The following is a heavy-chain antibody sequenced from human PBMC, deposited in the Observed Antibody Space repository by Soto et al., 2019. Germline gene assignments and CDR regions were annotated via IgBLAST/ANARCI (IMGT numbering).Heavy chain of an antibody. CDR3: ARLDRSFGFGGVIVFDY. CDR2: IYYSGGT. V-gene: IGHV4-30-4*01. Sequence: QVQLQESGPGLVKPSQTLSLTCTVSGGSISSGDYYWSWIRQPPGKGLEWIGYIYYSGGTYYNPSLKSRVTISVDTSKNQFSLKLSSVTAADTAVYYCARLDRSFGFGGVIVFDYWGQGTLVTVSS. D-gene: IGHD3-16*02. CDR1: GGSISSGDYY. J-gene: IGHJ4*02.